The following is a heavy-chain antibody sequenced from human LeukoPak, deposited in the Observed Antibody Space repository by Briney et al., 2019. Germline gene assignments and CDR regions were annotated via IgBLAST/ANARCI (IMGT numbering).Heavy chain of an antibody. V-gene: IGHV4-34*01. CDR1: GGSFSGYY. Sequence: PSETLSLTCAVSGGSFSGYYWSWIRQPPGKGLEWIGEINHSGSTNYNPYPKSRVTISVDTSKNQFSVKLRSVTAADTAVYYCAGSSGYYYDYYGMDVWGQGTTVAVSS. CDR3: AGSSGYYYDYYGMDV. D-gene: IGHD3-22*01. CDR2: INHSGST. J-gene: IGHJ6*02.